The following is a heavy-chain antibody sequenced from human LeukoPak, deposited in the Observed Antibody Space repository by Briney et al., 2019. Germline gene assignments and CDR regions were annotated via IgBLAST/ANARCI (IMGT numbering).Heavy chain of an antibody. Sequence: PGGSLRLSCAASGFTFSSYAMSWVRQAPGKGLEWVSAISGSGGSTYYADSVKGRFTISRDNSKNTLYLQMNSLRAEDTAVYYCAKDNTYYDFWSGYSRLDYWGQGTLVTVSS. CDR3: AKDNTYYDFWSGYSRLDY. J-gene: IGHJ4*02. D-gene: IGHD3-3*01. CDR2: ISGSGGST. CDR1: GFTFSSYA. V-gene: IGHV3-23*01.